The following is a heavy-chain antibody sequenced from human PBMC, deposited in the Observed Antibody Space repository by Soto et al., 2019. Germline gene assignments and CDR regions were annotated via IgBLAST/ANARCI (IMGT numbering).Heavy chain of an antibody. J-gene: IGHJ4*02. D-gene: IGHD6-19*01. CDR1: GYTITSYG. CDR3: ARDRGIAWLVDFDY. CDR2: ISAYNGNT. V-gene: IGHV1-18*01. Sequence: ASAKASCKASGYTITSYGISWARQAPGQGLEWMGWISAYNGNTNYAQKLQGRVTMTTDTSTSTAYMELRSLRSDDTAVYYCARDRGIAWLVDFDYWGQGTLVTVSS.